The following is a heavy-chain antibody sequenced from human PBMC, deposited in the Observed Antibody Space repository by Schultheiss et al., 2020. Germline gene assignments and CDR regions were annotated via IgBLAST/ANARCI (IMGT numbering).Heavy chain of an antibody. CDR3: ARTSTQGVNN. D-gene: IGHD3-10*01. V-gene: IGHV3-15*01. J-gene: IGHJ4*02. CDR1: GFTFSSYA. Sequence: GESLKISCAASGFTFSSYAMSWVRQAPGKGLELVGRIKSKTDGGTTDYAAPVKGRFTISRDNAQNSLFLHMNSLRAEDTAVYYCARTSTQGVNNWGQGTLVTVSS. CDR2: IKSKTDGGTT.